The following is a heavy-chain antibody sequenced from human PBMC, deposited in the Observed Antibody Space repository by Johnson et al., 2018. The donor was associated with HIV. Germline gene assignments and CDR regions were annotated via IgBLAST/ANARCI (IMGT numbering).Heavy chain of an antibody. CDR1: GFTFSSYG. J-gene: IGHJ3*02. D-gene: IGHD3-22*01. Sequence: QVQLVESGGGVVQPGGSLRLSCAASGFTFSSYGMHWVRQAPGQGLEWVAFIRYDGSNKYYADSVKGRFTISRDNSKNTLYLQMNSLRAEDTAVYYCARDRALRGYYDSSGYTWADAFDIW. CDR2: IRYDGSNK. CDR3: ARDRALRGYYDSSGYTWADAFDI. V-gene: IGHV3-30*02.